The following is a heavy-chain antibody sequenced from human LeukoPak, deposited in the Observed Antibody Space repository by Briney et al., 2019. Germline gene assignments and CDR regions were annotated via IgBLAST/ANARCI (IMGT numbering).Heavy chain of an antibody. CDR3: ARDSASYDFWSGYPEYYFDY. D-gene: IGHD3-3*01. Sequence: GASVKVSCKASGYTFTSYYMHWVRQAPGQGLEWMGIINPSGGSTSYAQKFQGRVTMTRDMSTSTVYMELSSLRSEDTAVYYCARDSASYDFWSGYPEYYFDYWGQGTLVTVSS. J-gene: IGHJ4*02. CDR1: GYTFTSYY. CDR2: INPSGGST. V-gene: IGHV1-46*01.